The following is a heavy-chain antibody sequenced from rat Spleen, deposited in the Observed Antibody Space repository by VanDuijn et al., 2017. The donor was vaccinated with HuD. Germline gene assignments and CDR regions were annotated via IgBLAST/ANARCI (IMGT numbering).Heavy chain of an antibody. V-gene: IGHV10-5*01. CDR2: IRTKPNNFAT. J-gene: IGHJ2*01. Sequence: VQVVESGGGLVQPKESLKISCAASGFTFSNAAMYWVRQAPGKGLEWVALIRTKPNNFATYYADSVKGRFTISRDDSKRMVYLQMDNLKTEDTAMYYCTADTTGIPGWGQGVMVTVSS. CDR1: GFTFSNAA. CDR3: TADTTGIPG. D-gene: IGHD1-9*01.